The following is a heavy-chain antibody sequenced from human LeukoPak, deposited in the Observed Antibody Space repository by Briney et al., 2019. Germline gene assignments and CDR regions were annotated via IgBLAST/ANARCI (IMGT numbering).Heavy chain of an antibody. D-gene: IGHD4/OR15-4a*01. CDR3: ARDQGAYYYYYGMDV. J-gene: IGHJ6*02. CDR2: INPNSGGT. Sequence: ASVKVSCKASRYTFTGYYMHWVRQAPGQGLEWMGWINPNSGGTNYAQKFQGRVTMTRDTSISTAYMELSRLRSDDTAVYYCARDQGAYYYYYGMDVWGQGTTVTVSS. CDR1: RYTFTGYY. V-gene: IGHV1-2*02.